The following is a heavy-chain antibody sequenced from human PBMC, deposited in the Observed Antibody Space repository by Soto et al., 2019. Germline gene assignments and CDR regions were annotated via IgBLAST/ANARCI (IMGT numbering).Heavy chain of an antibody. CDR1: GLTFSPSG. Sequence: EVQLVESGGDLVQPGGSLRPSCVAPGLTFSPSGMSWARQAPGRGLQWVATINNDGSEKYYADSVKGRFTISRDNARDSLYLQLTSLRAEDTAIYYCARGSNQDYWGQGTLVAVSS. J-gene: IGHJ4*02. V-gene: IGHV3-7*03. CDR2: INNDGSEK. D-gene: IGHD2-8*01. CDR3: ARGSNQDY.